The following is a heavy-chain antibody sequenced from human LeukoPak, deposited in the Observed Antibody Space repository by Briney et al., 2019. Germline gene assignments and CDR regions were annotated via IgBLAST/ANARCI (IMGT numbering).Heavy chain of an antibody. CDR2: INHSGST. V-gene: IGHV4-34*01. D-gene: IGHD3-22*01. J-gene: IGHJ6*02. CDR1: GGSFSGYY. Sequence: PSETLSLTCAVYGGSFSGYYWSWIRQPPGKGLEWIGEINHSGSTNYNPSLKSRVTISVDTSKNQFSLKLGSVTAADTAVYYCARGKYYDSSGYYPYYYYYYGMDVWGQGTTVTVSS. CDR3: ARGKYYDSSGYYPYYYYYYGMDV.